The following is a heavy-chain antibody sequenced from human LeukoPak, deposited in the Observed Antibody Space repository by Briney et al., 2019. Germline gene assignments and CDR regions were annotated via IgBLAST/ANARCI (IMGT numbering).Heavy chain of an antibody. Sequence: PGGSLRLSCAASGFTFSSYGMHWVRQAPGKGLEWVAFIRYDGSNKYYADSVKGRFTISRGNAKNSLYLQMNSLRAEDTAVYYCARVSYSSSDFDYWGQGTLVTVSS. V-gene: IGHV3-30*02. J-gene: IGHJ4*02. CDR2: IRYDGSNK. D-gene: IGHD6-6*01. CDR3: ARVSYSSSDFDY. CDR1: GFTFSSYG.